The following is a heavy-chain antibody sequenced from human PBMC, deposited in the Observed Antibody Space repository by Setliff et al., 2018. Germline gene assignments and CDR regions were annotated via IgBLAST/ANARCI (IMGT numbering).Heavy chain of an antibody. J-gene: IGHJ5*01. D-gene: IGHD2-15*01. CDR2: INNWGYST. V-gene: IGHV3-48*03. CDR3: RLGGIVGGTDS. CDR1: GFTFSSHG. Sequence: PGGSLRLSCVGSGFTFSSHGMNWVRQAPGRGLEWLSYINNWGYSTYYADSVKGRFTISRDNAKNSLYLQMNSLTVDDTGVYFCRLGGIVGGTDSWGQGTLVTVSS.